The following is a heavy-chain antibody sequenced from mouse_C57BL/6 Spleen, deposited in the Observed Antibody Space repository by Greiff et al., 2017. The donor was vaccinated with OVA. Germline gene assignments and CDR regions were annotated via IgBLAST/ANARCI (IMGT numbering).Heavy chain of an antibody. CDR1: GYTFTSYG. V-gene: IGHV1-81*01. CDR2: IYPRSGNT. Sequence: QVQLQQSGAELARPGASVKLSCKASGYTFTSYGISWVKQRTGQGLEWIGEIYPRSGNTYYNEKFKGKATLTADKSSSTAYMELRSLTSEDSAVYFCARGVTTGLYYAMDYWGQGTSVTVSS. CDR3: ARGVTTGLYYAMDY. J-gene: IGHJ4*01. D-gene: IGHD2-2*01.